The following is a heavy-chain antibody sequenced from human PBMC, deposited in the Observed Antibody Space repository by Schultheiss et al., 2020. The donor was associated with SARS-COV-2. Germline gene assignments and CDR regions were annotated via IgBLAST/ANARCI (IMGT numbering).Heavy chain of an antibody. V-gene: IGHV4-34*01. CDR3: ARHDWYGAFLDY. J-gene: IGHJ4*02. D-gene: IGHD3-9*01. CDR2: INHSGST. CDR1: GGSFSGYY. Sequence: SQTLSLTCAVYGGSFSGYYWSWIRQPPGKGLEWIGEINHSGSTNYNPSLKSRVTISVDTSKNQFSLKLSSVTAADTAVYYCARHDWYGAFLDYWGQGTLVTVSS.